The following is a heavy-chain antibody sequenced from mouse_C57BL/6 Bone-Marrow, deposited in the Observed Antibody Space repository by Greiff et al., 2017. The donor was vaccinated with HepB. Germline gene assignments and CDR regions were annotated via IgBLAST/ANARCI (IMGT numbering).Heavy chain of an antibody. J-gene: IGHJ2*01. Sequence: QVQLQQSGPELVKPGASVKISCKASGYAFSSSWMNWVKQRPGKGLEWIGRIYPGDGDTNYNGKFKGKATLTAEKSSSTAYMQLSSLTSEDSAVYFCAVITTGVAYDYGGQGTTLTVSS. V-gene: IGHV1-82*01. D-gene: IGHD1-1*01. CDR1: GYAFSSSW. CDR2: IYPGDGDT. CDR3: AVITTGVAYDY.